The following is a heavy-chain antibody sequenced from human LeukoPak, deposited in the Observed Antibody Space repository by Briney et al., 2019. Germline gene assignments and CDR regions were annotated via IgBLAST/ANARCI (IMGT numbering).Heavy chain of an antibody. V-gene: IGHV4-34*01. Sequence: PSETLSLTCAVDGGSFSGYYWSWIRQPPGKGLEWIGEINHSGSTNYNPSLKSRVTISVDTSKNQFSLKLSSVTAADTAVYYCAWGLVAGSWYYFDYWGQGTLVTVSS. CDR2: INHSGST. CDR1: GGSFSGYY. D-gene: IGHD6-19*01. J-gene: IGHJ4*02. CDR3: AWGLVAGSWYYFDY.